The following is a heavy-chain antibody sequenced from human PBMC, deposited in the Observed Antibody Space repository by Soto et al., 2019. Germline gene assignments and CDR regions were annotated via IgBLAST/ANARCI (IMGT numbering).Heavy chain of an antibody. CDR3: ARGTGMSLMVYAIGYYYGMDV. D-gene: IGHD2-8*01. CDR1: GFTFSSYA. J-gene: IGHJ6*02. CDR2: ISYDGSNK. V-gene: IGHV3-30-3*01. Sequence: QVQLVESGGGVVQPGRSLRLSCAASGFTFSSYAMHWVRQAPGKGLEWVAVISYDGSNKYYADSVKGRFTISRDNSKNTLYLQMNSLRAEDTAVYYCARGTGMSLMVYAIGYYYGMDVWGQGTTVTASS.